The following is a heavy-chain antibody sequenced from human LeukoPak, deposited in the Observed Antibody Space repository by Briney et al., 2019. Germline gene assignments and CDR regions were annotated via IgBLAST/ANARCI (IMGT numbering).Heavy chain of an antibody. D-gene: IGHD5-12*01. J-gene: IGHJ5*02. Sequence: SETLSLTCTVSGGSISSYYWSWIRQPPGKGLEWIGYIYYSGSTNYNPSLKSRVTISVDTSKNQFSLKLSSVTAADTAVYYCARLGYSGYHSWFDPWGQGTLVTVSS. CDR1: GGSISSYY. V-gene: IGHV4-59*08. CDR3: ARLGYSGYHSWFDP. CDR2: IYYSGST.